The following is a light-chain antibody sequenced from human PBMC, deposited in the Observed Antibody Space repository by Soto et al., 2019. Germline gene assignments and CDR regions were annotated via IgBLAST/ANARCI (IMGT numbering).Light chain of an antibody. Sequence: DIQMTQSPNSLSASVGDRVTITCRASQSIVTYLNWYQQKRGKPPTLLIYGAFNLRSGVPSRFAGSGGGAEFRLTISSLQPGDFATYYCQQTYSPPFTFGQGTSLELK. CDR2: GAF. CDR1: QSIVTY. CDR3: QQTYSPPFT. V-gene: IGKV1-39*01. J-gene: IGKJ2*01.